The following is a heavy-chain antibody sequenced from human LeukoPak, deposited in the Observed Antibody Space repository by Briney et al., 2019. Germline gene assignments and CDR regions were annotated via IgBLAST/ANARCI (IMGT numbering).Heavy chain of an antibody. J-gene: IGHJ4*02. CDR1: GFTFSTYW. V-gene: IGHV3-7*01. CDR3: ATDRGYNSFDH. CDR2: IKEDGSAR. Sequence: PGGSLRLSCAASGFTFSTYWMTWVRQAPGKGLEWVGSIKEDGSARYYADSVKGRFTISRDNAKTPLYLQMNSLRVEDTALYYCATDRGYNSFDHWGQGTLVTVSS. D-gene: IGHD1-1*01.